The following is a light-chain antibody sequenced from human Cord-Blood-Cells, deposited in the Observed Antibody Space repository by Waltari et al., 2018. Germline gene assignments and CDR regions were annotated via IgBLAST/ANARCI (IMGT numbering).Light chain of an antibody. CDR2: DAS. J-gene: IGKJ3*01. V-gene: IGKV3-11*01. CDR1: QSVSSY. Sequence: IVLTQSLATLSSSPGARATHSCRASQSVSSYFAGYQQNPGQAPRLLIYDASNRATGMPARCSGSRSGTDFTLTISSLEPEEVAVYYCHQQINRHPLTFGRGTKVDIK. CDR3: HQQINRHPLT.